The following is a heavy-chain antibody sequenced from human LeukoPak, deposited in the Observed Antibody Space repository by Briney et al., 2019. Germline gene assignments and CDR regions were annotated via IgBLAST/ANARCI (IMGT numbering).Heavy chain of an antibody. V-gene: IGHV3-48*04. CDR3: ARAILTAPT. CDR1: GFTFSSYS. Sequence: GGSLRLSCAASGFTFSSYSMNWVRQAPGKGLEWVSYISSSSTIYYADSVKGRFTISRDNAKNSLYLQMNSLRAEDTAVYYCARAILTAPTWGQGTLVTVSS. J-gene: IGHJ5*02. CDR2: ISSSSTI. D-gene: IGHD2-21*01.